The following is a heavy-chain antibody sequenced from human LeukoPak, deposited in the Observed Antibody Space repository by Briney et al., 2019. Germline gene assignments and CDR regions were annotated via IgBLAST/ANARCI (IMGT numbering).Heavy chain of an antibody. CDR3: ARNAGYGYYYYMDV. D-gene: IGHD5-12*01. J-gene: IGHJ6*03. V-gene: IGHV3-48*03. Sequence: GGSLRLSCAAAGFTFSSYEMNWVRQAPGKGLEWVSYISSSGSTIYYADSVKGRFTISRDNAKNSLYLQMNSLRAEDTAVYYCARNAGYGYYYYMDVWGKGTTVTISS. CDR2: ISSSGSTI. CDR1: GFTFSSYE.